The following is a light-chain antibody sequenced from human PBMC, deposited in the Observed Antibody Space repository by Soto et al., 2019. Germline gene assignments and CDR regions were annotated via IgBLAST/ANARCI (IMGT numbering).Light chain of an antibody. Sequence: TQSPATLSLSPGERATLSCRASQSVSSSLAWYQQKPGKAPKLLIYAASSLQSGVPSRFSGSGSGTDFTLTISSLQPEDFATYYFQQSYSTPRTFDGGTKVEIK. V-gene: IGKV1-39*01. J-gene: IGKJ4*01. CDR1: QSVSSS. CDR3: QQSYSTPRT. CDR2: AAS.